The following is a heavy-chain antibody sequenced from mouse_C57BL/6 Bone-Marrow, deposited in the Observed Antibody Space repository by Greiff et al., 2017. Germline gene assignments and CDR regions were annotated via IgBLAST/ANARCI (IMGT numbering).Heavy chain of an antibody. CDR3: ARRRRFAY. J-gene: IGHJ3*01. CDR2: ISSGGSYT. Sequence: EVKLMESGGDLLKPGGSLKLSCAASGFTFSSYGMSWVRQTPDKRLEWVATISSGGSYTYYPDSVQGRFTISRDNSKDTLYLQMSRLKSEDTAMYYCARRRRFAYWGQGTLVTVSA. V-gene: IGHV5-6*02. CDR1: GFTFSSYG.